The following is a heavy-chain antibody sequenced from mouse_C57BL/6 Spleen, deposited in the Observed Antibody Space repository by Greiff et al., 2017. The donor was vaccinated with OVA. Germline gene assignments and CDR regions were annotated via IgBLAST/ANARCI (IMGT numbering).Heavy chain of an antibody. CDR3: TRDRGLLRFDY. Sequence: EVMLVESGEGLVKPGGSLKLSCAASGFTFSSYAMSWVRQTPEKRLEWVAYISSGGDYIYYADTVKGRFTISRDNARNTLYLQMSSLKSEDTAMYYCTRDRGLLRFDYWGQGTTLTVSS. CDR1: GFTFSSYA. CDR2: ISSGGDYI. J-gene: IGHJ2*01. D-gene: IGHD1-1*01. V-gene: IGHV5-9-1*02.